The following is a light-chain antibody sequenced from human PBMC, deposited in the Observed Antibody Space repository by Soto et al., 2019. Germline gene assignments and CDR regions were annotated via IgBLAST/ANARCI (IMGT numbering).Light chain of an antibody. V-gene: IGKV1-39*01. CDR2: AAS. CDR1: QSISSY. Sequence: DIQMTQSPSSLSASVGDRVTITCRASQSISSYLNWYQQKPGKAPKLLIYAASSLQSGLPSRFSGSGSGTDFTLTISSLQPEDFATYYCQQSYSTPPTFGQGTRLESK. J-gene: IGKJ5*01. CDR3: QQSYSTPPT.